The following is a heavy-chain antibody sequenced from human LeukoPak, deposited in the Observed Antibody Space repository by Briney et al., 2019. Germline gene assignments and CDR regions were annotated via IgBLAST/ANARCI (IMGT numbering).Heavy chain of an antibody. Sequence: ASVKVSCKACGYTFTGYYMHWVRQAPGQGLEWMGWINPNSGGTNYAQKFQGRVTMTRDTSISTAYMELSRLRSDDTAVYYCARDPEPRDMHPVFYYSMDVWGKGTTVTVSS. V-gene: IGHV1-2*02. D-gene: IGHD3-9*01. CDR2: INPNSGGT. CDR1: GYTFTGYY. CDR3: ARDPEPRDMHPVFYYSMDV. J-gene: IGHJ6*03.